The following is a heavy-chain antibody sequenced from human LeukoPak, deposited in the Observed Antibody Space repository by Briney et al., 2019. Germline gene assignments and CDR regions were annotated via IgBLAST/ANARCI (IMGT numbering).Heavy chain of an antibody. CDR3: ARDQRAQKPFQHYYYYGMDV. V-gene: IGHV1-69*04. CDR2: IIPILGIA. Sequence: ASVKVSCKASGGTFSSYAISWVRQAPGQGLEWMGRIIPILGIANYAQKLQGRVTMTTDTSTSTAYMELRSLRSDDTAVYYCARDQRAQKPFQHYYYYGMDVWGQGTTVTVSS. J-gene: IGHJ6*02. D-gene: IGHD1-14*01. CDR1: GGTFSSYA.